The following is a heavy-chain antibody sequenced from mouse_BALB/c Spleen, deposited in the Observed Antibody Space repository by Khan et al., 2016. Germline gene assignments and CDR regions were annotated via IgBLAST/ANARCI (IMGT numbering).Heavy chain of an antibody. D-gene: IGHD1-1*01. J-gene: IGHJ2*01. CDR3: GRPYYYCFVDY. CDR1: GFDFSRYW. CDR2: INPDSRTI. Sequence: EVKLLESGGGLVQPGGSLKLSCAASGFDFSRYWMSWVRQAPGEGLEWIGEINPDSRTINYKPSLKDKFIISRDNAKKTLYLQMSKVRSEDTAIYYCGRPYYYCFVDYWGQGTTLTVSS. V-gene: IGHV4-1*02.